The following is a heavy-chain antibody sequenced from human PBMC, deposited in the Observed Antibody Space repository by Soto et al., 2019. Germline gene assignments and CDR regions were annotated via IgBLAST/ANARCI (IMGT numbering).Heavy chain of an antibody. V-gene: IGHV1-8*02. J-gene: IGHJ4*01. CDR3: ATSGGGWYLY. D-gene: IGHD6-19*01. Sequence: GASVKVSCKASGGTFSSYAISWVRQAPGQGLEWMGWLNPNSGDTGYAQKFQGRVTLTRNTSINTAYIELSSLTSDDTAVCYCATSGGGWYLYWG. CDR1: GGTFSSYA. CDR2: LNPNSGDT.